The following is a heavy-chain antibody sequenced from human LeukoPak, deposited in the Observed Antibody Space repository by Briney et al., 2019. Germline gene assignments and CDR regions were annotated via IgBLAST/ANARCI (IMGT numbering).Heavy chain of an antibody. Sequence: SMKVSCKASGGTFSSYAISWVRQAPGQGLEWMGRIIPIFGTANYAQKFQGRVTITTDESTSTAYMELSSLRSEDTAVYYCARTDPGGSSFDSWGQGTLVTVSS. CDR3: ARTDPGGSSFDS. D-gene: IGHD5-12*01. CDR2: IIPIFGTA. V-gene: IGHV1-69*05. CDR1: GGTFSSYA. J-gene: IGHJ4*02.